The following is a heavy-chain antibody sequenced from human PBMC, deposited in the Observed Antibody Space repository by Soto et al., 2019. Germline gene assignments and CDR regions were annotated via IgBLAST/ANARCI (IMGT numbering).Heavy chain of an antibody. J-gene: IGHJ4*02. D-gene: IGHD3-16*02. CDR3: AKEFLTFYDYIWGSYRYTLPDY. CDR1: GFTFSSYG. V-gene: IGHV3-30*18. Sequence: PGGSLRLSCAASGFTFSSYGMHWVRQAPGKGLEWVAVISYDGSNKYYADSVKGRFTISRDNSKNTLYLQMNSLRAEDTAVYYCAKEFLTFYDYIWGSYRYTLPDYWGQGTLVTVSS. CDR2: ISYDGSNK.